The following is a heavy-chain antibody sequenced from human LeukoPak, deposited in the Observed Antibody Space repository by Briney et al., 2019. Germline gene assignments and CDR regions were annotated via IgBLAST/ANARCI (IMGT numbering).Heavy chain of an antibody. Sequence: PSETLSLTCTVSGGSISSSSYYWGWIPQPPGRGLEWIVTIYSSGNNDYNPSLKSRVTISVDTSHDQLSLNLTSVTAADTAMYYWARHFGGSAIFGGGHYYYYMDVWGKGTTVTVSS. D-gene: IGHD3-3*01. CDR3: ARHFGGSAIFGGGHYYYYMDV. CDR1: GGSISSSSYY. V-gene: IGHV4-39*01. J-gene: IGHJ6*03. CDR2: IYSSGNN.